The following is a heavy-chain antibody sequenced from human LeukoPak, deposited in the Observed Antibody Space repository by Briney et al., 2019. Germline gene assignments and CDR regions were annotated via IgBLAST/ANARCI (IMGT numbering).Heavy chain of an antibody. CDR3: ARDDDSSFDI. Sequence: SETLSLTCTVSGGSISSSSYYWGWIRQPPGKGLEWIGSIYYSGSTYYNPSLKSRVTISVDTSKNQFSLKLSSVTAADTAVYYCARDDDSSFDIWGQGTMVTVSS. J-gene: IGHJ3*02. CDR2: IYYSGST. CDR1: GGSISSSSYY. D-gene: IGHD3-22*01. V-gene: IGHV4-39*07.